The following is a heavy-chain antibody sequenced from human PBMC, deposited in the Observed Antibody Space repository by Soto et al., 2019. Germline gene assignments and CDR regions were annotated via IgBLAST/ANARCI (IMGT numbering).Heavy chain of an antibody. J-gene: IGHJ5*02. Sequence: PGASLKISCKSTGYRFPSYGISQVHQTPGQGLEGMGRIDPSDSYTNYSPSFQGHVTITAEKSISTAYLEWSSLKASDTARYYVARLDYSTCGTWLDPRGERTRRTV. CDR3: ARLDYSTCGTWLDP. CDR2: IDPSDSYT. D-gene: IGHD4-4*01. CDR1: GYRFPSYG. V-gene: IGHV5-10-1*01.